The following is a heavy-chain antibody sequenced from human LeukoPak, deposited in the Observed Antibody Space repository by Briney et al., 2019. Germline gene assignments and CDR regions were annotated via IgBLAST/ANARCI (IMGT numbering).Heavy chain of an antibody. Sequence: GGSLRLSCVASGFAFSSYWMSWVRQAPGKGLEWVANIKKDEGEKYYVDSVKGRFTISRDNAKNSLFLQMNSLRVEDTAVYYCARLGGSYYTYWGQGTLVTVSS. CDR1: GFAFSSYW. CDR3: ARLGGSYYTY. J-gene: IGHJ4*02. V-gene: IGHV3-7*01. CDR2: IKKDEGEK. D-gene: IGHD1-26*01.